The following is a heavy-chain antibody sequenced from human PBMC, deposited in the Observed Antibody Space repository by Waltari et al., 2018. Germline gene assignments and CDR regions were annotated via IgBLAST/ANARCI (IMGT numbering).Heavy chain of an antibody. CDR1: GYSISSAYF. V-gene: IGHV4-38-2*02. CDR2: VHHSGGA. Sequence: QVQLQESGPGLVKPSETLSLTCTVSGYSISSAYFWGWIRQPPGKGLEWIGSVHHSGGAYYNPSLQSRVTISVDTTRGQVSLKLSSVTAADTAVYYCAKSLYTGSVSYMLTDVWGLGTLVTVSS. D-gene: IGHD2-8*02. J-gene: IGHJ4*02. CDR3: AKSLYTGSVSYMLTDV.